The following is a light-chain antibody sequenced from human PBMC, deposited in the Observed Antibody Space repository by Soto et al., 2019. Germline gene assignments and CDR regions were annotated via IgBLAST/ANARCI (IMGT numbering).Light chain of an antibody. CDR1: SSNIGNNY. Sequence: QSVLTQPPSVSAAPGQKVTISCSGSSSNIGNNYVSWYQQLPGTAPKLLIYDNNKRPSGIPDRFSGSKSGTSATLGIPGPQTGDEADYYCGTWDSSLSAGLLGGGTKLTVL. J-gene: IGLJ2*01. CDR3: GTWDSSLSAGL. V-gene: IGLV1-51*01. CDR2: DNN.